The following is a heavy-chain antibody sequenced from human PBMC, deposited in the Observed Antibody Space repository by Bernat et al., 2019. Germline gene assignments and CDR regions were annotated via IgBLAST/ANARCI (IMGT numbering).Heavy chain of an antibody. CDR3: ARVAAAGTSNFDY. V-gene: IGHV4-59*12. D-gene: IGHD6-13*01. Sequence: QVQLQESGPGLVKPSETLSLTCTVSGDSISSYYWSWIRQPPGKGLEWIGYIYYSGSTNYNPSLKSRVTMSVDTSKNQFSLKLSSVTAADTAVYYCARVAAAGTSNFDYWGQGTLVTVSS. J-gene: IGHJ4*02. CDR2: IYYSGST. CDR1: GDSISSYY.